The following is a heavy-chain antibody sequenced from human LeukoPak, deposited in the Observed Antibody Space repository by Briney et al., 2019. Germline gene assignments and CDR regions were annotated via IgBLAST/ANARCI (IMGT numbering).Heavy chain of an antibody. V-gene: IGHV4-34*01. Sequence: SETLSLTCAVYGGSFSGYYWSWIRQPPGKGLEWIGEINHSGSTNYNPSLKSRVTISVDTSKNQFSLKLSSVTAADTAVYYCARGRGYGEGYWGQGTLVTVCS. D-gene: IGHD4-17*01. J-gene: IGHJ4*02. CDR1: GGSFSGYY. CDR2: INHSGST. CDR3: ARGRGYGEGY.